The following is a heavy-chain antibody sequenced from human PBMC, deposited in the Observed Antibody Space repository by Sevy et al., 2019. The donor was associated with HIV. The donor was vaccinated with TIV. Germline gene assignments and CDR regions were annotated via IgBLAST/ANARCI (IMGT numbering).Heavy chain of an antibody. CDR1: GFTFSSYW. V-gene: IGHV3-7*01. D-gene: IGHD3-16*01. J-gene: IGHJ5*02. CDR3: ATSGGET. Sequence: GGSLRLSCAASGFTFSSYWMNWIRQAPGKGLEWVANIKQDGSEKYYEDSVKGRFTISRDNAKNSLYLEMNTLRAEDTAVYYCATSGGETWGQRTLVTVSS. CDR2: IKQDGSEK.